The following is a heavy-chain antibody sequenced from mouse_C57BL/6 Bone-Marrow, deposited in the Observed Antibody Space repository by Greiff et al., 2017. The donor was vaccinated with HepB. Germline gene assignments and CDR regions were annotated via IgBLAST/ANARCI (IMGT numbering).Heavy chain of an antibody. V-gene: IGHV5-4*03. Sequence: EVKLMESGGGLVKPGGSLKLSCAASGFTLSSYAMSWVRQTPEKRLEWVATISDGGSYTYYPDNVKGRFTISRDNAKNNLYLQMSHLKSEDTAMYYCARRGTGMNFDYWGQGTTLTVSS. CDR3: ARRGTGMNFDY. J-gene: IGHJ2*01. CDR1: GFTLSSYA. CDR2: ISDGGSYT. D-gene: IGHD4-1*01.